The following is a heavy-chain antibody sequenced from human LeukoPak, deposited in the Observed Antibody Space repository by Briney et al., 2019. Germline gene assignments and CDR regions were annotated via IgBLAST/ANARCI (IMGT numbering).Heavy chain of an antibody. CDR1: GLTFSSYE. D-gene: IGHD2-15*01. Sequence: PGGSLRLSCAASGLTFSSYEMNWVRQAPGKGLEWVSYITSSGSTIYYADSVKGRFTISRDNAKNSLYLQMNSLRAEDTAVYYCASLGDIVVVVADNAFDIWGQGTMVTVSS. V-gene: IGHV3-48*03. CDR3: ASLGDIVVVVADNAFDI. J-gene: IGHJ3*02. CDR2: ITSSGSTI.